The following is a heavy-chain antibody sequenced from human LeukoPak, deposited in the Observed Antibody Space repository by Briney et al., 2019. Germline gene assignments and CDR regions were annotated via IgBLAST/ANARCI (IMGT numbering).Heavy chain of an antibody. CDR2: IIPIFGTA. J-gene: IGHJ4*02. Sequence: SVKVSCKASGGTFSSYAVSWVRQAPGQGLEWMGGIIPIFGTANYAQKFQGRVTITADESTSTAYMELSSLRSEDMAVYYCARVGGGDYVGQFDYWGQGTLVTVSS. V-gene: IGHV1-69*13. CDR1: GGTFSSYA. D-gene: IGHD4-23*01. CDR3: ARVGGGDYVGQFDY.